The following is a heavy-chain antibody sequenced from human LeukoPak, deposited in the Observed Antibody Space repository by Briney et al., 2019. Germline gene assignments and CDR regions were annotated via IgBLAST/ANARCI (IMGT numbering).Heavy chain of an antibody. CDR2: IYRSGRT. V-gene: IGHV4-39*02. CDR3: VCSSWAFDF. J-gene: IGHJ4*02. Sequence: SETLSLTCIVSSGSISSSNYYWGWVRQAPGQGLEWTGSIYRSGRTYYNPSLKSRVTISVDTSKNHFSLKVASVTAADTAIYFCVCSSWAFDFWGQGTLVTVSS. D-gene: IGHD6-13*01. CDR1: SGSISSSNYY.